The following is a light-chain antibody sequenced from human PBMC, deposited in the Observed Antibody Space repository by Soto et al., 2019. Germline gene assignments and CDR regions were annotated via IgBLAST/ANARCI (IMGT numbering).Light chain of an antibody. CDR2: HAS. Sequence: DIQMTQSPSTLSASVGDTVTVACRASQGISNWLAWYQQKPGKAPKLLIFHASSLESGVPSRLSGSGSGTEFTLTISSLQSDYFATYYCQQYSYYPTFGQGTKVDIK. CDR3: QQYSYYPT. CDR1: QGISNW. J-gene: IGKJ1*01. V-gene: IGKV1-5*01.